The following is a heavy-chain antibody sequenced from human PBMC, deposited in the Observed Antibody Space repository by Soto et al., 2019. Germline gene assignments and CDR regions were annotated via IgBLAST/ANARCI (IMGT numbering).Heavy chain of an antibody. V-gene: IGHV3-33*01. J-gene: IGHJ6*02. CDR2: IWYDGSNK. D-gene: IGHD3-10*01. CDR3: ATTMVRGAAIGGANYYYGMDV. Sequence: QVQLVASGGGVVQPGRSLRLSCAASGFTFSSYGMHWVRQAPCKGLEWVAGIWYDGSNKYYADSVKGRFTISRDNSKNTQHQQMNSRRAEDTAVHYSATTMVRGAAIGGANYYYGMDVWGQGTTVTVSS. CDR1: GFTFSSYG.